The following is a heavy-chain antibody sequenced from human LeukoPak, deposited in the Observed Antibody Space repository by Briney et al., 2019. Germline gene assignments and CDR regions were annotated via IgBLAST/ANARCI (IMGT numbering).Heavy chain of an antibody. Sequence: GSLRLSCAASGFSVSGIHMNWVRQAPGKNLEWVSGLYSGGATYYADSLGGRFTISRDPSKNTVYLQMTSLRVDDSAIYYCARGNGNVGGRLDPWDQGTRVTVSS. CDR2: LYSGGAT. J-gene: IGHJ5*02. D-gene: IGHD4-23*01. V-gene: IGHV3-66*01. CDR1: GFSVSGIH. CDR3: ARGNGNVGGRLDP.